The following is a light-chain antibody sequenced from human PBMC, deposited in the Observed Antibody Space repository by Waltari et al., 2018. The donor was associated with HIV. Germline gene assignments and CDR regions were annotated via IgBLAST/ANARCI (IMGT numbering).Light chain of an antibody. CDR2: KAS. J-gene: IGKJ1*01. Sequence: DIQMTQSPSTLSASVGDSVTITCRASQRISSWLAWYQQKPGKAPKLLIYKASTLESGVPSRVSGSGSGTEFTLTISSLQPDDFATYYCQHYDSYSPAFGQGTKVEIK. V-gene: IGKV1-5*03. CDR3: QHYDSYSPA. CDR1: QRISSW.